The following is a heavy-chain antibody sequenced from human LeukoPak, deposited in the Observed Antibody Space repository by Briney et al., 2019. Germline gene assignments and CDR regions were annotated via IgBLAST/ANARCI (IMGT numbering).Heavy chain of an antibody. Sequence: GGSLRLSCAASGFTFSSYSVNWVRQAPGKGLEWVSSISSSSSYIYYADSVKGRFTISRDNAKNSLYLQMNSLRSEDTAVYYCARDRGTYYDILTGYNYYYGMDVWGQGTTVTVSS. CDR3: ARDRGTYYDILTGYNYYYGMDV. D-gene: IGHD3-9*01. J-gene: IGHJ6*02. CDR2: ISSSSSYI. CDR1: GFTFSSYS. V-gene: IGHV3-21*04.